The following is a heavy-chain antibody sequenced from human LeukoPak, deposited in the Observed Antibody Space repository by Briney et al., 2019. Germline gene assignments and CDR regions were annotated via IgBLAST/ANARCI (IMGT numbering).Heavy chain of an antibody. Sequence: GGSLRLSCAASGFTFSSYGMHWVRQAPGKGLEWVAFIRYDGSNKYYADSVKGRFTISRDNSKNTLYLQMNSLRAEDTAVYYCARGGIAAAGLFDYWGQGTPVTVSS. V-gene: IGHV3-30*02. J-gene: IGHJ4*02. CDR3: ARGGIAAAGLFDY. D-gene: IGHD6-13*01. CDR2: IRYDGSNK. CDR1: GFTFSSYG.